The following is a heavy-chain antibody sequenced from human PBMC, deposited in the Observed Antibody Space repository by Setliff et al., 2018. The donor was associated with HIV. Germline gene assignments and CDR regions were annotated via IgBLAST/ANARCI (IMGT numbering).Heavy chain of an antibody. Sequence: SETLSLTCTVSGPSINIHYWSWIRQPPGKGFEWIGYIYSTGSTNYNPSLQSRVTISMVASSNPFSLKVTSVTAADTAVYYCAKGAGFYGDYTFDPGGREGRSPSPQ. CDR1: GPSINIHY. CDR3: AKGAGFYGDYTFDP. V-gene: IGHV4-59*11. CDR2: IYSTGST. D-gene: IGHD4-17*01. J-gene: IGHJ5*02.